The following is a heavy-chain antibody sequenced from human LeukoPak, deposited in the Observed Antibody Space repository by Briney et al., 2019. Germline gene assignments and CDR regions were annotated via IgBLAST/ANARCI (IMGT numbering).Heavy chain of an antibody. D-gene: IGHD3-10*01. J-gene: IGHJ5*02. CDR3: ARRRYREVRGHWFDP. Sequence: SETLSLTCAVYGGSFSGNYCSWIRQPPGKGLEWIGEINHSGSTNYNPSLKSRVTISVDTSKNQFSLKLSSVTAADTAVYYCARRRYREVRGHWFDPWGQGTLVTVSS. CDR2: INHSGST. CDR1: GGSFSGNY. V-gene: IGHV4-34*01.